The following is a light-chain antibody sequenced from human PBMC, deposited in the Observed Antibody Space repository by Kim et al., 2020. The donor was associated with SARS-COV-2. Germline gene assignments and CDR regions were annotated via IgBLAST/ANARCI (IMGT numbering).Light chain of an antibody. CDR3: NSRDSSGNHVV. Sequence: ALGQTVRSTCQGCNLRSYYASWYQQKPGQAPVVVIYGKNNRPSGIPDRFSGSSSGNTASLTITGAQAEDEADYYCNSRDSSGNHVVFGGGTQLTVL. J-gene: IGLJ2*01. V-gene: IGLV3-19*01. CDR2: GKN. CDR1: NLRSYY.